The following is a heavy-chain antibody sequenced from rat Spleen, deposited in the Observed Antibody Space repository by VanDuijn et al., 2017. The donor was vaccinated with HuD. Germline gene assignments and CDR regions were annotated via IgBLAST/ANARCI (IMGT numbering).Heavy chain of an antibody. Sequence: EVQLVESGGGLVQPGRSLKLSCAASGFTFSSFAMAWVRQAPKKGLEWVATITSGGSNTYYPDSVKGRFTISRDNAKSTLYLQMDSLRSEDTATYYCARQGYLRDWYFDFWGPGTMVTVSS. CDR1: GFTFSSFA. CDR2: ITSGGSNT. CDR3: ARQGYLRDWYFDF. D-gene: IGHD1-11*01. J-gene: IGHJ1*01. V-gene: IGHV5-25*01.